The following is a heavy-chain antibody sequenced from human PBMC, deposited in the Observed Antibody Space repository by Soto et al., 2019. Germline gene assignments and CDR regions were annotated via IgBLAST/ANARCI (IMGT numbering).Heavy chain of an antibody. J-gene: IGHJ4*02. CDR2: FSSTGST. CDR1: GASITHYY. D-gene: IGHD2-2*01. V-gene: IGHV4-59*01. CDR3: ARGGASPYHNHEFDF. Sequence: QVQLQESGPGLVKPSETLSLTCAVSGASITHYYWNWIRQSPGKGLEWIVSFSSTGSTVYNPSLVSRVSISLDTSKNQFSLTLNSVTAADTAVYYCARGGASPYHNHEFDFRGQGTRVTVSS.